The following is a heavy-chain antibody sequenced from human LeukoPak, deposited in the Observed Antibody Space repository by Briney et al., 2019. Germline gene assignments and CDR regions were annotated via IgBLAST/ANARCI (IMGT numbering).Heavy chain of an antibody. CDR3: ARGYYDILTGYYFLFDY. D-gene: IGHD3-9*01. V-gene: IGHV4-59*01. CDR1: GGSISSYY. CDR2: IYYSGST. Sequence: SETLSLTCTVSGGSISSYYWSWIRQPPGKGLEWIGYIYYSGSTNYNPSLKSRVTISVDTSKNQFSLKLSSVTAADTAVYYCARGYYDILTGYYFLFDYWGQGTLVTVSS. J-gene: IGHJ4*02.